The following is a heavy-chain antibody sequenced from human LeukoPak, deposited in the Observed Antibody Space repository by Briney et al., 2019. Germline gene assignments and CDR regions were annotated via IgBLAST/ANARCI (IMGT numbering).Heavy chain of an antibody. J-gene: IGHJ4*02. CDR1: GYSFTGNY. CDR3: ARGGAIAAEEDN. CDR2: INPNTGGT. V-gene: IGHV1-2*02. Sequence: ASVRVSCKASGYSFTGNYMHWVRQAPGQGFEWMGWINPNTGGTNYAQKLQGRVTVTTDTSTSTAYMELRSLRSDDTAVYYCARGGAIAAEEDNWGQGTLVTVSS. D-gene: IGHD6-13*01.